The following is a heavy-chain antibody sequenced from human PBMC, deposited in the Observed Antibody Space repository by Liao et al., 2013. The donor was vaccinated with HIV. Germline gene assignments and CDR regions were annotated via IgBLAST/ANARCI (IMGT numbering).Heavy chain of an antibody. J-gene: IGHJ3*02. Sequence: QVQLQESGPGLVKPSETLSLTCTVSGGSISSSSYYWGWIRQPPGKGLEWIGSIYYSGSTYYNPSLKSRVTISVDTSKNQFSLKLSSVTAADTAVYYCARGTQTWIQLSVCFDIWAKGQWSPSLQ. CDR1: GGSISSSSYY. CDR3: ARGTQTWIQLSVCFDI. V-gene: IGHV4-39*07. D-gene: IGHD5-18*01. CDR2: IYYSGST.